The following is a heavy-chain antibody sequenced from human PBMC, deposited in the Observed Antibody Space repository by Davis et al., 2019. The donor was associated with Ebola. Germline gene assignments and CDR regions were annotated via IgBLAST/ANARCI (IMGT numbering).Heavy chain of an antibody. V-gene: IGHV7-4-1*02. D-gene: IGHD1-26*01. CDR3: TVGGIGGMGDY. CDR1: GYTFTSYG. J-gene: IGHJ4*02. Sequence: ASVKVSCKASGYTFTSYGISWVRQAPGQGLEWMGWINTNTGNPTYAQGFTGRFVFSLDTSVSTAYLQISSLKAEDTAVYYCTVGGIGGMGDYWGQGTLVTVSS. CDR2: INTNTGNP.